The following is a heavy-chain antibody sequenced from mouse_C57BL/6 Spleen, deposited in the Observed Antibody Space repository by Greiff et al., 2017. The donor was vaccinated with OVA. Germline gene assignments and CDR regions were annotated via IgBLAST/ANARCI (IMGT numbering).Heavy chain of an antibody. CDR1: GYSITSGYY. V-gene: IGHV3-6*01. CDR3: AREGDYYGSSRGFAY. CDR2: ISYDGSN. J-gene: IGHJ3*01. D-gene: IGHD1-1*01. Sequence: VQLKESGPGLVKPSQSLSLTCSVTGYSITSGYYWNWIRQFPGNKLEWMGYISYDGSNNYNPSLKNRISITRDTSKNQFFLKLNSVTTEDTATYYCAREGDYYGSSRGFAYWGQGTLVTVSA.